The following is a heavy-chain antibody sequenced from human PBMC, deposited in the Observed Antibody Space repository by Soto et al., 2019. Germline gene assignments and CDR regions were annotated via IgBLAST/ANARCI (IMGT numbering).Heavy chain of an antibody. V-gene: IGHV3-30*18. Sequence: QVQLVESGGGVVQPGRSLRLSCAASGFTFSSYGMHWVRQAPGKGLEWVAVISYDGSNKYYADSVKGRFTISRDNSKNTLYLQMNSLRAEDTAVYYCAKEPYSSGWYMEQDGWYFDLWGRGTLVTVSS. CDR3: AKEPYSSGWYMEQDGWYFDL. CDR2: ISYDGSNK. D-gene: IGHD6-19*01. J-gene: IGHJ2*01. CDR1: GFTFSSYG.